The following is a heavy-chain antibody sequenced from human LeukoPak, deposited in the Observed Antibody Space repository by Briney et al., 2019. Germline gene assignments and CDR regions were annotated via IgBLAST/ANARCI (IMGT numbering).Heavy chain of an antibody. V-gene: IGHV3-73*01. CDR3: TRRGGYGMDV. D-gene: IGHD3-3*01. CDR1: GFTFDDSA. CDR2: IRGRAHNYAT. J-gene: IGHJ6*02. Sequence: GGSLRLSCAASGFTFDDSALHWVRQASGKGLEWIGRIRGRAHNYATTYAASVKGRFSISRDDSKSTAYLQMNSLKTEDTAVYYCTRRGGYGMDVWGQGTTVTVS.